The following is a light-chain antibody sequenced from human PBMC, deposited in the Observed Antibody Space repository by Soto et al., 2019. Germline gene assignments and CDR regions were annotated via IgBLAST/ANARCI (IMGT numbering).Light chain of an antibody. Sequence: QSVLTQPPSASGTPGQRVTISCSGSDSSIGSNLVYWYQQLPGTAPKLLIYSNNQRPSGVPDRFSGSKSGTSASLAISGLRSEDEADYYSAAWHDRLSGMLFGGGTKLTVL. CDR2: SNN. V-gene: IGLV1-47*02. J-gene: IGLJ2*01. CDR1: DSSIGSNL. CDR3: AAWHDRLSGML.